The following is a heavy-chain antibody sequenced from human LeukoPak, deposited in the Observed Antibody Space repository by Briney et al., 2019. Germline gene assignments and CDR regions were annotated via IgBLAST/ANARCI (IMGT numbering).Heavy chain of an antibody. CDR1: GFTFNNYA. Sequence: GGSLRLSCAGSGFTFNNYAMSWVRRAPRKGLEWVSTIMIGGDGKHYADSVKGRFTISRDRSESTLYLQMNGLRADDTAVNYCVRAAPRDCSPASCSLFDTWGQGTLVTVSS. J-gene: IGHJ4*02. V-gene: IGHV3-23*01. CDR3: VRAAPRDCSPASCSLFDT. D-gene: IGHD2-2*01. CDR2: IMIGGDGK.